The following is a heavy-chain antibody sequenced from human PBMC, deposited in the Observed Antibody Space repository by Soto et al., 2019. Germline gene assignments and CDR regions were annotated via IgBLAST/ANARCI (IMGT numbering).Heavy chain of an antibody. CDR3: ARARLRAVYAFDI. CDR2: IYYSGST. CDR1: GGSVSIGAYY. J-gene: IGHJ3*02. Sequence: QVQLQESDAGLVKASQTLSLTCTVSGGSVSIGAYYWTWIRQRPGKGLEWIRYIYYSGSTYYSPSLKSRLSISLDTSKKLFSLRLSSVTAADTAMYYCARARLRAVYAFDIWGQGTMVTVSS. D-gene: IGHD5-12*01. V-gene: IGHV4-31*03.